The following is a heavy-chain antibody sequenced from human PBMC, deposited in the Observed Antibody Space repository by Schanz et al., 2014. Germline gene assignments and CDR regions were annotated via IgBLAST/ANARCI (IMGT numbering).Heavy chain of an antibody. CDR1: GFTFSNHG. V-gene: IGHV3-NL1*01. D-gene: IGHD3-22*01. CDR2: LSGDGGTT. J-gene: IGHJ4*02. CDR3: AKQHGVIQQVSDY. Sequence: QVQLVESGGGVVQPGRSLRLSCAASGFTFSNHGMHWVRQSPGKGLQWVSSLSGDGGTTHYADSVKGRFTISRDNYKNTLYLQMNSLSAEDTAVYFCAKQHGVIQQVSDYWGQGTLVTVSS.